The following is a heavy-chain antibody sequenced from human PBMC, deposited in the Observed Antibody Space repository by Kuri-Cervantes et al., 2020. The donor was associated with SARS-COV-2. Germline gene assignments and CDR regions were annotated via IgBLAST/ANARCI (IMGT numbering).Heavy chain of an antibody. CDR2: IYWNDDK. Sequence: SGPTLVKPTQTLTLTCTFSGFSLSRSGVGVGWIRQPPGKALEWLALIYWNDDKRYSPSLKSRLTITKDTSKNQVVLTMTNMDPVDTATYYCAHSSAYYDFWSGYENYFDYWGQGTLVTVSS. CDR1: GFSLSRSGVG. V-gene: IGHV2-5*01. CDR3: AHSSAYYDFWSGYENYFDY. D-gene: IGHD3-3*01. J-gene: IGHJ4*02.